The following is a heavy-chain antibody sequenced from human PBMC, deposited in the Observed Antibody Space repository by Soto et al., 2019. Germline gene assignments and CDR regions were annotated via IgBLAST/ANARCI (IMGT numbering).Heavy chain of an antibody. CDR3: ASRTYAMDV. CDR2: IFHNGNT. V-gene: IGHV4-4*02. J-gene: IGHJ6*02. Sequence: QVQLQESGPGLVKPSGTLSLTCAVSGGSISSSNWWRWVRQPPGKGLEWIGEIFHNGNTSSNPSHTGRVTMSVDKSKNQFSLTLNSVTAADTAVYYCASRTYAMDVWGQGTTVTVSS. CDR1: GGSISSSNW.